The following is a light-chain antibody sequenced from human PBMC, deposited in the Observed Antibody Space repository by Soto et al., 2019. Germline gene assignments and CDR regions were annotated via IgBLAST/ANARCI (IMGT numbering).Light chain of an antibody. CDR2: GAS. J-gene: IGKJ1*01. V-gene: IGKV3-15*01. CDR3: QQYKNWPRT. CDR1: QSVSSN. Sequence: EMVMTQSPATLSVSPGERATLSCRASQSVSSNLAWYQQKPGQVPRLLIYGASTRATGIPARFSGSGSGTEFTLTISSLQSEDSAVYYCQQYKNWPRTFGQGTKVEIK.